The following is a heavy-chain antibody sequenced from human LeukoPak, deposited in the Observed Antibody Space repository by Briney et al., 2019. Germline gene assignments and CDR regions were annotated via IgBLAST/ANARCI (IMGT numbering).Heavy chain of an antibody. J-gene: IGHJ4*02. CDR3: ARVRYSDSSVLTRKRSYYFDY. V-gene: IGHV4-4*07. Sequence: PSETLSLTCTVSGGSINSYYWSWIRQPAGKGLESIGHISTSGSTNYNPSLKSRVTMSVDTSKNQFSLKLSSVTAADTAVYYCARVRYSDSSVLTRKRSYYFDYWGQGTLVTVSS. D-gene: IGHD3-22*01. CDR2: ISTSGST. CDR1: GGSINSYY.